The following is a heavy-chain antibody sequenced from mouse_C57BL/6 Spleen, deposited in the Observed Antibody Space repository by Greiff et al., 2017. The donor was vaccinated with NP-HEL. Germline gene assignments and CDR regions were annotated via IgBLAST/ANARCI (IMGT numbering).Heavy chain of an antibody. CDR1: GFTFSDYG. CDR2: ISSGSSTI. J-gene: IGHJ4*01. D-gene: IGHD2-3*01. V-gene: IGHV5-17*01. Sequence: DVQLVESGGGLVKPGGSLKLSCAASGFTFSDYGMHWVRQAPEKGLEWVAYISSGSSTIYYADTVKGRFTISRDNAKNTLFLQMTSLRSEDTAMYYCARWLLRNYYAMDYWGQGTSVTVSS. CDR3: ARWLLRNYYAMDY.